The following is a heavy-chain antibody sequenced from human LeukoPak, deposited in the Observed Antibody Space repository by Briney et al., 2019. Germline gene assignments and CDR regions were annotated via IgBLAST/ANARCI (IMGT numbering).Heavy chain of an antibody. V-gene: IGHV4-59*01. Sequence: SETLSLTCTVSGGSISGYYWSWVRQPPGKGLEWIRHIYYSGSASYNPSLRSRVTISVDTSKNQFSLKLRSVTAADTAIYYCAKDPSEYSNYNWFDPWGQGTLVAVSS. CDR3: AKDPSEYSNYNWFDP. CDR1: GGSISGYY. D-gene: IGHD4-11*01. CDR2: IYYSGSA. J-gene: IGHJ5*02.